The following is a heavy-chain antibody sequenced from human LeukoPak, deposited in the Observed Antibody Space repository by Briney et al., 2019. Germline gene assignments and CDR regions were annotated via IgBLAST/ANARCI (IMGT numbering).Heavy chain of an antibody. CDR2: IRFDGSDK. J-gene: IGHJ4*02. CDR3: AKEERPIVVIAAAIIDY. V-gene: IGHV3-30*02. Sequence: GGSLRLSCVASGFTFSTYGMHWVRQAPGKGLEWVSFIRFDGSDKFYADSVKGRFTISRDNSKNTLFLQMNSLRAEDTAVYYCAKEERPIVVIAAAIIDYWGQGTLVTVSS. D-gene: IGHD2-2*01. CDR1: GFTFSTYG.